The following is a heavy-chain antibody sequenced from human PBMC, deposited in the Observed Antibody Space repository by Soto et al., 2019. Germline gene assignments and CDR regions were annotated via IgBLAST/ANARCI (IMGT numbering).Heavy chain of an antibody. V-gene: IGHV3-23*01. CDR3: ATIFRYGDPEY. D-gene: IGHD2-21*02. Sequence: GGSLRLSCATSGFTFSSYAMSWVRQAPVKGLERVSGISVSGDSRYDADSVKGRFTISRDNSKSTLYLQMNSLRAEDTAVYYCATIFRYGDPEYWGQGVLVTVSS. CDR1: GFTFSSYA. CDR2: ISVSGDSR. J-gene: IGHJ4*02.